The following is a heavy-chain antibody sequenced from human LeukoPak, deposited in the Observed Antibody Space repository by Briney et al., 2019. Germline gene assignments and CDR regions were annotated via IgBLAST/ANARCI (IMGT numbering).Heavy chain of an antibody. CDR3: ARLLGDFDY. CDR2: IYYSGST. D-gene: IGHD3-16*01. J-gene: IGHJ4*02. V-gene: IGHV4-61*08. Sequence: SETLSLTCTVSGGSISSGGYYWSWIRQPPGKGLEWIGYIYYSGSTNYNPSLKSRVTISADTSKNQFSLKLSSVTAADTAVYYCARLLGDFDYWGQGTLVTVSS. CDR1: GGSISSGGYY.